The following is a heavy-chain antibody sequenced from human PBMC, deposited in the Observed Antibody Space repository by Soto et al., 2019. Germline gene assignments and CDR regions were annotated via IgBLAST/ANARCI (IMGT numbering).Heavy chain of an antibody. CDR2: TNRDGSTV. CDR3: AREEWGSYS. CDR1: GFTFNIYW. V-gene: IGHV3-7*03. D-gene: IGHD1-26*01. Sequence: VQLVESGGGLVQPGGSLRLSCAASGFTFNIYWMAWVRQAPGKGLEWVAITNRDGSTVYYVDSVKGRFSISRDNAKNSLYLQMNSLRAEDTAVYYCAREEWGSYSWGQGILVTVSA. J-gene: IGHJ4*02.